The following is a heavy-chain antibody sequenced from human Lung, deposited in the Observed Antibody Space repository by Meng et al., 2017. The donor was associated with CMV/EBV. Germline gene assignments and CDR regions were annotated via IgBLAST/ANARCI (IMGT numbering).Heavy chain of an antibody. D-gene: IGHD1-26*01. V-gene: IGHV4-4*02. CDR1: GVFISSNIR. CDR3: ARGKQDAWELLAY. CDR2: IDDSGST. Sequence: VQVQEAGPGLVKPSGPLSLTCGVSGVFISSNIRWTWVRQPPGKGLEWIGDIDDSGSTNYNPSLNSRISISLDKSKNHFSLKVNSVTAADTAVYYCARGKQDAWELLAYWGQGALVTVSS. J-gene: IGHJ4*02.